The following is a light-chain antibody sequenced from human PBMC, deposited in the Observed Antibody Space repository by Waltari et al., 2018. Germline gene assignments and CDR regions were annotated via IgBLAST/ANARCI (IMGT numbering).Light chain of an antibody. CDR3: SSYVRGTITVV. CDR1: SSDVGDYNY. V-gene: IGLV2-14*01. Sequence: QSALTQPASVSGSPGQSITISCTGTSSDVGDYNYVSWYQQHPGKAPKVLIYDVTNRPSGVSNRVSGSKSGNTASLTISGLQAEDEADYYCSSYVRGTITVVFGGGTKLTVL. CDR2: DVT. J-gene: IGLJ2*01.